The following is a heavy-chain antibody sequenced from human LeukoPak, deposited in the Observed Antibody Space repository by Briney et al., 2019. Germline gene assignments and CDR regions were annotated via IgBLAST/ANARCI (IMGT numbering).Heavy chain of an antibody. CDR3: ARDGAYAV. CDR2: IYYSGST. CDR1: AGSINNYY. J-gene: IGHJ4*02. D-gene: IGHD3-16*01. Sequence: PSETLSLTCTVSAGSINNYYWGWIRQPPGKGLEWIGYIYYSGSTKYNPSLKSRVTISEDTSKNQFSLKLSSVTAADTAMYYCARDGAYAVWGQGTLVTVSS. V-gene: IGHV4-59*01.